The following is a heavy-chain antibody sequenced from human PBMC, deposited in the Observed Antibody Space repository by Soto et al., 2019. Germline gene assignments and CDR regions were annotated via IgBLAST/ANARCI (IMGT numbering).Heavy chain of an antibody. CDR3: ARVMILRGYQTSHFDY. J-gene: IGHJ4*02. V-gene: IGHV4-30-4*01. D-gene: IGHD3-9*01. CDR1: GGSISSGDYY. CDR2: IYYSGST. Sequence: PSETLSLTCTVSGGSISSGDYYWSWIRQPPGKGLEWIGYIYYSGSTYYNPSLKSRLTISVDTSKNQFSLKLSSVTAADTAVYYCARVMILRGYQTSHFDYWGQGTLVTVSS.